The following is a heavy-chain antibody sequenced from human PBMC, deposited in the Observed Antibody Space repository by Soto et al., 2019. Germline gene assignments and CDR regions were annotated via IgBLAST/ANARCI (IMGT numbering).Heavy chain of an antibody. D-gene: IGHD4-4*01. Sequence: QVQLVQSGAEVKKPGSSVKVSCKASGGTFSNYTISWVRQAPGQGLEWMGRIIPFLGLANYAQKFQDRVTITADKSTSTAYMELSSLRSEDTAVYYCAKSYSNPLYFDYWGQGNLVTVSS. V-gene: IGHV1-69*02. CDR3: AKSYSNPLYFDY. CDR1: GGTFSNYT. J-gene: IGHJ4*02. CDR2: IIPFLGLA.